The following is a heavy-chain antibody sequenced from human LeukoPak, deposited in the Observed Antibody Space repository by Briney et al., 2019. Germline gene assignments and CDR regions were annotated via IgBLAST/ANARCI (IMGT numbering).Heavy chain of an antibody. Sequence: SVKVSCTASGFTFTSSAVQWVRQARGQRLEWIGWIVVGSGNTNYAQKFQERVTITRDMSTSTAYMELSSLRSEDTAVYYCAAATDLQYGDYYRFDYWGQGTLVTVSS. V-gene: IGHV1-58*01. D-gene: IGHD4-17*01. CDR3: AAATDLQYGDYYRFDY. CDR2: IVVGSGNT. J-gene: IGHJ4*02. CDR1: GFTFTSSA.